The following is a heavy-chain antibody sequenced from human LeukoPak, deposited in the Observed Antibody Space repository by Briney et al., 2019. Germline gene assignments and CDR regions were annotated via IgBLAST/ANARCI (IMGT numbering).Heavy chain of an antibody. CDR3: AKPTSYYDNSGYFYVAGGDWFFDL. Sequence: PGGSLRLSCAASGFSLTTYGMSWVRQAPGKGRGWVSSISGSGTTYYVYSLKGRFTIARDDSNNTVFLQMNGLRADDTAFYDRAKPTSYYDNSGYFYVAGGDWFFDLWGRGTLVTVSS. CDR2: ISGSGTT. CDR1: GFSLTTYG. D-gene: IGHD3-22*01. J-gene: IGHJ2*01. V-gene: IGHV3-23*01.